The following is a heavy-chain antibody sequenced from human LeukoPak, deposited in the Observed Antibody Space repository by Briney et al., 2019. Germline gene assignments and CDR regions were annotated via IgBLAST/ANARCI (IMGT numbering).Heavy chain of an antibody. Sequence: ASVKVSCKASGYTFTSYAMHWVRQAPGQRLEWMGWINAGNGNTKYSQKFQGRVTITRDTSASTAYMELSSLRSEDTAVYYCAREYGQYYYYGMDVWGQGTTVTVSS. CDR1: GYTFTSYA. D-gene: IGHD4-17*01. CDR3: AREYGQYYYYGMDV. J-gene: IGHJ6*02. CDR2: INAGNGNT. V-gene: IGHV1-3*01.